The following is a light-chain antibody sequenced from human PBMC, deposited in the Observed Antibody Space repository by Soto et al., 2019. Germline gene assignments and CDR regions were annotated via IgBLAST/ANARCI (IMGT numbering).Light chain of an antibody. J-gene: IGLJ3*02. Sequence: QSALTQPRSVSGSPGQSVAISCTGINSDFGGFAFVSWYQQHPGKAPKLIISDVTKRPSGVPDRFSGSKSGDTAFLTISGLRAEDEADYYCCSYAATDSVFGGGTKLTVL. CDR3: CSYAATDSV. CDR2: DVT. V-gene: IGLV2-11*01. CDR1: NSDFGGFAF.